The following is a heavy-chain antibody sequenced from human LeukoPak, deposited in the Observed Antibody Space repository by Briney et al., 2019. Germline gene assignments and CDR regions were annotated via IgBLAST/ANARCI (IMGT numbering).Heavy chain of an antibody. D-gene: IGHD1-26*01. J-gene: IGHJ4*02. Sequence: SGGSLRLSCAASGFTFSNYWMHWVRQVPGKGLVWVSHINSDESRTSYADSVKGRFTLSRDNSKNTLYLQMNSLRAEDTAVYYCAKRNSGNYFDDWGQGSLVTVSS. V-gene: IGHV3-74*01. CDR1: GFTFSNYW. CDR3: AKRNSGNYFDD. CDR2: INSDESRT.